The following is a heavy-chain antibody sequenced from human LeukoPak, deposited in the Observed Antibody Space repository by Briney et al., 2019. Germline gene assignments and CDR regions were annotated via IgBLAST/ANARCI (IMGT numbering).Heavy chain of an antibody. CDR1: GFTFSSYW. D-gene: IGHD2-8*01. Sequence: LAGGYLRFSCAASGFTFSSYWMHWVRQAPGKGRVWVSRPNSDGSSTSYADSVKGRFTISRDNAKNTLYLQMNSLRAEDTAVYYCARGVAGYCTNGVCYPLDYWGQGTLVTVSS. V-gene: IGHV3-74*01. J-gene: IGHJ4*02. CDR3: ARGVAGYCTNGVCYPLDY. CDR2: PNSDGSST.